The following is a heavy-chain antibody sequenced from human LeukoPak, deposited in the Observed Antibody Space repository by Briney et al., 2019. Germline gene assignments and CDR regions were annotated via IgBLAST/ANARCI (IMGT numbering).Heavy chain of an antibody. CDR1: GFTFSSYA. Sequence: GGSLRLSCAASGFTFSSYAMSWVRQAPGKGLEWVSAISGSGGSTYYADSVKGRFTISRDNSKNTLYLQMNTLRAEDTAVYYCARGLNWGYFDYWGQGTLVTVSS. J-gene: IGHJ4*02. CDR2: ISGSGGST. D-gene: IGHD7-27*01. CDR3: ARGLNWGYFDY. V-gene: IGHV3-23*01.